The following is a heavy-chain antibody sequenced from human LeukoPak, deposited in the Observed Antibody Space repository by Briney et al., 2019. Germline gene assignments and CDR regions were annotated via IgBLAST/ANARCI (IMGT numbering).Heavy chain of an antibody. V-gene: IGHV4-59*08. CDR2: IYYSGST. Sequence: SETLSLTCTVSGGSISSYYWSWIRQPPGKGLEWIGYIYYSGSTNYNPSLKSRVTISVGTSKNQFSLKLSSVTAADTAVYYCARHGVGANEAWFDPWGQGTLVTVSS. CDR3: ARHGVGANEAWFDP. CDR1: GGSISSYY. J-gene: IGHJ5*02. D-gene: IGHD1-26*01.